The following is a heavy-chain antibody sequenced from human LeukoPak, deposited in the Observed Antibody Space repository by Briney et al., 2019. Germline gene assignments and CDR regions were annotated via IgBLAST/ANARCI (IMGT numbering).Heavy chain of an antibody. CDR3: AKDVLRAYYDILTGYSRFDY. D-gene: IGHD3-9*01. Sequence: QSGGSLRLSCAASGFTFSNYDMHWVRQAPGKGLEWVAVISYDGSNKYYADSVKGRFTISRDNSKNTLYVQMNSLRAEDTAVYYCAKDVLRAYYDILTGYSRFDYWGQGTLVTVSS. CDR1: GFTFSNYD. V-gene: IGHV3-30*18. CDR2: ISYDGSNK. J-gene: IGHJ4*02.